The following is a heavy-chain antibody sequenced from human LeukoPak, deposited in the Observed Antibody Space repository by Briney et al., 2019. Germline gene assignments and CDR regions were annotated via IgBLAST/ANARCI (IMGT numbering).Heavy chain of an antibody. V-gene: IGHV3-23*01. J-gene: IGHJ3*02. CDR3: AKGYKAYYFHDSGPPYI. D-gene: IGHD3-22*01. CDR1: GFTFGTAA. Sequence: GGSLRLSCTASGFTFGTAALSWVRQAPGKGLEWVSGIREGGGNTDYADPVKGRFTFSRDISKNTLILQMNSLRVEDTAVYYCAKGYKAYYFHDSGPPYIWGQGTMVTVSS. CDR2: IREGGGNT.